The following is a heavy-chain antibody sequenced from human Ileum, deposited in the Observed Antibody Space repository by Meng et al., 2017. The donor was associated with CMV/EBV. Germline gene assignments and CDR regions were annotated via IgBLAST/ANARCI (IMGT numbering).Heavy chain of an antibody. D-gene: IGHD3-3*01. CDR1: GFTFSNYV. V-gene: IGHV3-74*03. Sequence: EVQLVXSGGAVGRRGGSGTRSCAAAGFTFSNYVTHWVRQAPGKGLMWVSRISHDGIITMYADSVKGRFTISRDNAKNTLYLQMDNLRAEDTALYYCVRDFSWSIDVWGQGTLVTVSS. CDR3: VRDFSWSIDV. CDR2: ISHDGIIT. J-gene: IGHJ4*02.